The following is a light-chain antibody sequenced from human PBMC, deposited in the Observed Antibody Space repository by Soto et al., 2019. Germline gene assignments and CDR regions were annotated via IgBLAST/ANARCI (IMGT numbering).Light chain of an antibody. CDR3: CSYAGSYTHYV. CDR1: SSDVGGYNY. V-gene: IGLV2-11*01. CDR2: DVS. Sequence: QSVLTQPRSVSGSPGQSITISCTGTSSDVGGYNYVSWYRQHPGKAPKLMIYDVSKRPSGVPDPFSGSKSGNTASLTISGLQAEDEADYYCCSYAGSYTHYVFGTGTKLTVL. J-gene: IGLJ1*01.